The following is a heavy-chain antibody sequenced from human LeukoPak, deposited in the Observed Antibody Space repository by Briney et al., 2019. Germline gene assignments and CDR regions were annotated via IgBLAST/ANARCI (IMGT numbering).Heavy chain of an antibody. V-gene: IGHV4-30-2*01. Sequence: PSQTLSLTCAISGGSISSGGYSWSWIRQPPGKGLEWIGYIYHSGSTYYNPSLKSRVTISVDRSKNQFSLKLSSVTAADTAVYYCVRGGDPEAFDYWGQGTLVTVSS. CDR3: VRGGDPEAFDY. J-gene: IGHJ4*02. D-gene: IGHD2/OR15-2a*01. CDR1: GGSISSGGYS. CDR2: IYHSGST.